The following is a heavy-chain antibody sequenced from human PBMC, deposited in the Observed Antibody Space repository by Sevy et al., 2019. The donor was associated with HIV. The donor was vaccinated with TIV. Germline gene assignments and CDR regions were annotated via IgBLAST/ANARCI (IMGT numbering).Heavy chain of an antibody. CDR3: ARDKYYYDSSGLFDY. Sequence: GGSLRLSCAASGFTFSSYGMHWVRQAPGKGLEWVAVIWYDGSNKYYAHSVKGRFTISRDNSKNTLYLQMNSLRAEDTAVYYCARDKYYYDSSGLFDYWGQGTLVTVSS. V-gene: IGHV3-33*01. J-gene: IGHJ4*02. CDR2: IWYDGSNK. CDR1: GFTFSSYG. D-gene: IGHD3-22*01.